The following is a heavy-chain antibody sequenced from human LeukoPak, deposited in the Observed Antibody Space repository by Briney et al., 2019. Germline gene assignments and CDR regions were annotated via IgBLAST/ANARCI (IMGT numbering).Heavy chain of an antibody. J-gene: IGHJ5*02. CDR2: INHSGST. V-gene: IGHV4-34*01. D-gene: IGHD2-2*01. Sequence: SETLSLTCAVYGGSFSGYYWSWIRQPPGKGLEWIGEINHSGSTNYNPSLKSRVTISVDTSKNQFSLKLSSVTAADTAVYYCARHIVVVPAAIFGFDPWGQGTLVIVSS. CDR1: GGSFSGYY. CDR3: ARHIVVVPAAIFGFDP.